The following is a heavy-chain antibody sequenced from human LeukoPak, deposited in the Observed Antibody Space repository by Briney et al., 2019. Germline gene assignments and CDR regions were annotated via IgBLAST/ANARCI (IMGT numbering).Heavy chain of an antibody. V-gene: IGHV4-38-2*02. D-gene: IGHD4-23*01. J-gene: IGHJ3*02. CDR2: IYHSGST. CDR3: ARDGGPTRPFDI. CDR1: GYSISSGYY. Sequence: SETLSLTCTVSGYSISSGYYWGWIRQPPGKGLEWIGSIYHSGSTYYNPSLKSRVTISVDTSKNQFSLKLSSVTAAETAVYYCARDGGPTRPFDIWGQGTMVTVSS.